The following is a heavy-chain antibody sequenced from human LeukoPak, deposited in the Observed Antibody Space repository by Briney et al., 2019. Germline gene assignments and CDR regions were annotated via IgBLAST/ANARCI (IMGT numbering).Heavy chain of an antibody. V-gene: IGHV4-61*01. D-gene: IGHD1-26*01. J-gene: IGHJ5*02. CDR3: ARARGGSYASHWFDP. CDR1: GASVSSGSYY. Sequence: SETLSLTCNVSGASVSSGSYYWSWIRQPPGKGLEWIGYIYYSGSTNYNPSLKSRVTISVDTSKNQFSLKLSSVTAADTAVYYCARARGGSYASHWFDPWGQGTLVTVSS. CDR2: IYYSGST.